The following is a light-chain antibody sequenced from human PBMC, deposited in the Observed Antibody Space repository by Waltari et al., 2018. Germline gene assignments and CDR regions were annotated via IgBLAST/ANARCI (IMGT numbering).Light chain of an antibody. CDR3: QQYNNWPPQDT. CDR2: GAS. J-gene: IGKJ2*01. V-gene: IGKV3-15*01. CDR1: PSVSTN. Sequence: EIVMTQSPATLSVSPGERATLSCRASPSVSTNLAWYQQKPGQAPRLLIYGASTRATDIPARFSGSGSGTEFTLTISSLQSEDFAIYYCQQYNNWPPQDTFGQGTKLEIK.